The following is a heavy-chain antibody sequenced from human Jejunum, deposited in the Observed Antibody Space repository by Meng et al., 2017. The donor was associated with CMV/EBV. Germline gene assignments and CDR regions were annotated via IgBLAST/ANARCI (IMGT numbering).Heavy chain of an antibody. CDR2: IRYDGSNQ. D-gene: IGHD1-26*01. J-gene: IGHJ4*02. CDR1: GFTFGGFG. CDR3: AKEEGTGSTPDC. V-gene: IGHV3-30*02. Sequence: ASGFTFGGFGMHWVRQAPSKGLEWVAFIRYDGSNQYYADSVKGRFTISRDNSKNTLSLHMNSLRPEDTAVFYCAKEEGTGSTPDCWGQGTLVTVSS.